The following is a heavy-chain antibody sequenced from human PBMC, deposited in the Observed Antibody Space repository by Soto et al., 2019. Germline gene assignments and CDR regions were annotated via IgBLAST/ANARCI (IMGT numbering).Heavy chain of an antibody. D-gene: IGHD7-27*01. CDR2: VYHKGKT. CDR3: AVPGPAGL. CDR1: GGSIRSYF. V-gene: IGHV4-59*01. J-gene: IGHJ2*01. Sequence: QMQLQASGPGLVKPSETLSLTCTVSGGSIRSYFCSWIRQAPGKKLEWLGYVYHKGKTNYNPSLRSGHTLSVDTSTNRLPLNLKSVSAADAAVYYCAVPGPAGLWGRGTLVTVAS.